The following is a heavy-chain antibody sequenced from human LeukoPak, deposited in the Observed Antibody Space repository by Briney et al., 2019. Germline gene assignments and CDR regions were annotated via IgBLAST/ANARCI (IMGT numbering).Heavy chain of an antibody. CDR2: INDNGGRT. Sequence: GGSLRLSCSASGFTFSRYAMHWVRQARGKGLEYVSGINDNGGRTHYGDSVKGRFSISRDNSKNTLHLQMSTLRAEDTALYYCVKDVGGSYAFDYWGQGTLVTVSS. V-gene: IGHV3-64D*09. J-gene: IGHJ4*02. CDR1: GFTFSRYA. CDR3: VKDVGGSYAFDY. D-gene: IGHD1-26*01.